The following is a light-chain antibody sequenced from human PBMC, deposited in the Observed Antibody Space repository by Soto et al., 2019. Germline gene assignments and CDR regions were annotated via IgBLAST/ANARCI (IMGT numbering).Light chain of an antibody. V-gene: IGKV1-27*01. CDR2: AAS. Sequence: DNQITQSPSSLSASVGDRVTISCRASLGISDYLAWYQQKPGKVPKLLIYAASTLQSGVPSRFSGSGSGTEFTLTISSLQPEDVAPYYCQKYNSAPWTLGQGTKVDIK. CDR3: QKYNSAPWT. CDR1: LGISDY. J-gene: IGKJ1*01.